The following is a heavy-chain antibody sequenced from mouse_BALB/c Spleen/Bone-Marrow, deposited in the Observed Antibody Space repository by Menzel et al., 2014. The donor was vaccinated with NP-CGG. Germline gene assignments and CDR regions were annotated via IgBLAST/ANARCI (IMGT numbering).Heavy chain of an antibody. J-gene: IGHJ3*01. D-gene: IGHD1-2*01. CDR2: INPDSSTI. CDR1: GFDFSRCW. CDR3: AENYYYGYVAY. Sequence: VQLKDSGGGLVQPGGSLKLSCAASGFDFSRCWMTWVRQAPGKGLEWIGEINPDSSTINYTPSLKDKFIISRDNAKNTLYLQMSKVRSEDTALYYCAENYYYGYVAYWGQGTLVTVSA. V-gene: IGHV4-1*02.